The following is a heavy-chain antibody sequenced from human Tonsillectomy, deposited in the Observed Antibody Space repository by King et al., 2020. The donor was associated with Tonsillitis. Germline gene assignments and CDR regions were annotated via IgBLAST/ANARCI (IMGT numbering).Heavy chain of an antibody. D-gene: IGHD6-19*01. J-gene: IGHJ6*02. Sequence: QLVQSGAEVKKPGASVKVSCKASGYTFTAYYMHWVRQAPGQGLEYMGIINPSGGSTSYVQRFQGRLTMTRDTSTSTVYMELSSLKSEDTAVYYCASLGNGRAVAGFNKYYGMDVWGQGTTVIVS. CDR1: GYTFTAYY. CDR3: ASLGNGRAVAGFNKYYGMDV. CDR2: INPSGGST. V-gene: IGHV1-46*01.